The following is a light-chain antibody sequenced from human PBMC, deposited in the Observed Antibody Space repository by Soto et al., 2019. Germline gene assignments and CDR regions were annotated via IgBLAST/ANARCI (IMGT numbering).Light chain of an antibody. CDR3: QPYYTYPRT. CDR2: AAS. V-gene: IGKV1-8*01. Sequence: AIRMTQSPSSLSASIGDRVTITCRASQGIGTYLAWYQQKPGKAPNLLIYAASILESGVPSRFSGSGSGSDFTLTISNLQSEDFATYYCQPYYTYPRTFGQGTKVEIK. J-gene: IGKJ1*01. CDR1: QGIGTY.